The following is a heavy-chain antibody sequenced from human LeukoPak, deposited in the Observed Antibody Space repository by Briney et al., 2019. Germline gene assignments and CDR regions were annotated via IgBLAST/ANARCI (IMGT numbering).Heavy chain of an antibody. J-gene: IGHJ4*02. CDR1: GYSLTELS. CDR3: ATGTIYCSSCSDDY. CDR2: FDPEDGET. D-gene: IGHD2-2*01. Sequence: ASEKVSCKVSGYSLTELSMHWVRQAPGKGLEWMGGFDPEDGETPIFAQQFQGRVTMTGDASTDTAYMELSSLSSEDTAVYYGATGTIYCSSCSDDYWGQGPLVTVSS. V-gene: IGHV1-24*01.